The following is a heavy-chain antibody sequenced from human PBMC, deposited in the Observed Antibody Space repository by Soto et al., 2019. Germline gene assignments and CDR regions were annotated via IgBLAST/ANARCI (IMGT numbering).Heavy chain of an antibody. J-gene: IGHJ4*02. Sequence: RGSLRLSCAGSGFILSDHYIDWVRQAPGKGLEWVCITSDKAKSYSTAYAASVKSRFTNSRDESKNSEYLQMNSQKTGDTAVYYCVSVTYFSDSSGYTRCLDYWGQGTLVTVSS. CDR2: TSDKAKSYST. CDR1: GFILSDHY. CDR3: VSVTYFSDSSGYTRCLDY. D-gene: IGHD3-22*01. V-gene: IGHV3-72*01.